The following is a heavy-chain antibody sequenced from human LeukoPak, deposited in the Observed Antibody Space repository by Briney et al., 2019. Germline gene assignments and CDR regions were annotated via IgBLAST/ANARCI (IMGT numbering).Heavy chain of an antibody. V-gene: IGHV4-59*01. CDR1: DDSITMYY. CDR2: VDHTGST. Sequence: ASETLSLTCTVSDDSITMYYWTRIRQPPGKGLEWIGYVDHTGSTKFNPSLNGRVSISRDTSNNFFSLRLRSVTAADTAVYFCARGRVSSSTWYSTYYYFFYMDFWGKGTTVTVSS. D-gene: IGHD4-11*01. CDR3: ARGRVSSSTWYSTYYYFFYMDF. J-gene: IGHJ6*03.